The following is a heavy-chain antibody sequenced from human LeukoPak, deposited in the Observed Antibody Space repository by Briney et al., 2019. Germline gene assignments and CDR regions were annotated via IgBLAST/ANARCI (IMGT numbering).Heavy chain of an antibody. Sequence: GGSLRLSCAASGFTFSSYSMNWVRQAPGKGLEWVSSISSSSSYIYYADSVKGRFTISRDNAKNSLYLQMNSLRAEDTAVYYCARDRREEYCSSTSCYPPLAGWFDPWGQGTLVTVSS. CDR2: ISSSSSYI. D-gene: IGHD2-2*01. CDR3: ARDRREEYCSSTSCYPPLAGWFDP. V-gene: IGHV3-21*01. CDR1: GFTFSSYS. J-gene: IGHJ5*02.